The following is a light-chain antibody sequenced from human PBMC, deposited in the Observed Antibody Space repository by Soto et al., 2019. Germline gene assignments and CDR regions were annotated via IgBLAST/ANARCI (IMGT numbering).Light chain of an antibody. CDR3: QQYNNWPPLT. CDR2: GAS. J-gene: IGKJ4*01. CDR1: QTVTSSY. V-gene: IGKV3-15*01. Sequence: VLTQSPGSLSLSPGERATVSCRASQTVTSSYLAWYQQRPGRAPQLLIYGASTRATGIPARFSGSGSGTEFTLTISSLQSEDFAVYYCQQYNNWPPLTFGGGTKVEIK.